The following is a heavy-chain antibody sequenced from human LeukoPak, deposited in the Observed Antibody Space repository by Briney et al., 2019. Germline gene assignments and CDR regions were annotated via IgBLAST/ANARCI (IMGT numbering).Heavy chain of an antibody. CDR1: GFTFSSYA. Sequence: PGGSLRLSCAASGFTFSSYAMSWVRQAPGKGLEWVSAISGSGGSTYYADSVKGRFTISRDNSKNTLYLQMNSLRAEDTAVYYCAKGAVAYYYDSSGYPYFDYWGQGTPVTFSS. CDR2: ISGSGGST. J-gene: IGHJ4*02. CDR3: AKGAVAYYYDSSGYPYFDY. V-gene: IGHV3-23*01. D-gene: IGHD3-22*01.